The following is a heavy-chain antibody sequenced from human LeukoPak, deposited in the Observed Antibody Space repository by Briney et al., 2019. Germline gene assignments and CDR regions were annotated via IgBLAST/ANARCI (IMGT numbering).Heavy chain of an antibody. CDR3: ASGNPTNYGAYLYYFDY. Sequence: GASVKVSCKASGYTFTTYYMHWVRQAPGQGLEWMGIINPSGGGTNYAQEFQGRVTMTRDTSTSTVYMDLNNLRSDDTAVYYCASGNPTNYGAYLYYFDYWGQGTLVTVSS. J-gene: IGHJ4*02. CDR1: GYTFTTYY. CDR2: INPSGGGT. V-gene: IGHV1-46*01. D-gene: IGHD4-17*01.